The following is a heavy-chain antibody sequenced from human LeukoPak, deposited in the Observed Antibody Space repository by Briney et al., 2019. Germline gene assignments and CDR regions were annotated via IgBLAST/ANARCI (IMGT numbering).Heavy chain of an antibody. D-gene: IGHD6-19*01. J-gene: IGHJ4*02. Sequence: GGSLRLSCVGSGFTFRSHAMSWVRQAPEKGLEFVSGIYENGGTTYYADSVKGRFSISRDNSKNTLYLQMDSLKAEDTAVYYCAKGLSSGWAYWGQGTLVTVSS. CDR2: IYENGGTT. V-gene: IGHV3-23*01. CDR3: AKGLSSGWAY. CDR1: GFTFRSHA.